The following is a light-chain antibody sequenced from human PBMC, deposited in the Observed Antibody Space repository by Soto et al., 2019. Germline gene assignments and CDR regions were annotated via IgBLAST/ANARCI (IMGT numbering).Light chain of an antibody. J-gene: IGLJ2*01. CDR3: APWDDSLNGVL. CDR2: RND. V-gene: IGLV1-44*01. CDR1: SSNIGSNT. Sequence: QSVLTQPPSASGTPGQRVTISCSGSSSNIGSNTVNWYQQFPGTAPKLLIYRNDQRPSGVPDRFSGSKSGTSASLAISGLHSEDEADYYCAPWDDSLNGVLFGGGTKVTVL.